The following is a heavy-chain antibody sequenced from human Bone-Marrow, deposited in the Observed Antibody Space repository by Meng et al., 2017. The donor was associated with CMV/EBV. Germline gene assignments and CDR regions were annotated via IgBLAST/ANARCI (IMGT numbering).Heavy chain of an antibody. CDR2: IYYSGST. CDR3: ARVAPQELGSGVCYFDY. D-gene: IGHD7-27*01. V-gene: IGHV4-59*01. CDR1: GGSISSYY. J-gene: IGHJ4*02. Sequence: SETLSLTCTVSGGSISSYYWNWIRQPPGKGLEWIGYIYYSGSTNYSPSLKSRVTISVDTSKNQFSLKLSSVTAADTAMYYCARVAPQELGSGVCYFDYWGQGTLVTVSS.